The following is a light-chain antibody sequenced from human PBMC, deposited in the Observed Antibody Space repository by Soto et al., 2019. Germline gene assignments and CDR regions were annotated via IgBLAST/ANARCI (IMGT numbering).Light chain of an antibody. Sequence: EIVLTQSPGTLSLSPGERLTLSCRASQSVTCIYLAWYQQKPGQALSLLIYDASTRTTGIPDRFSGSGSGTDFTLTLTRLEPEDSAVYYCQQYAYLVTFGGGTKVEIK. J-gene: IGKJ4*01. CDR3: QQYAYLVT. V-gene: IGKV3-20*01. CDR2: DAS. CDR1: QSVTCIY.